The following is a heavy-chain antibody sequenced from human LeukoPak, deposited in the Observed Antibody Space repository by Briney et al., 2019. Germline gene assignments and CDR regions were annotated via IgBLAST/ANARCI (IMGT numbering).Heavy chain of an antibody. V-gene: IGHV4-39*01. CDR1: GGSISSSSYY. CDR3: ASDDYNNYVGGPFDY. Sequence: SETLSLTCTVSGGSISSSSYYWGWIRQPPEKGLEWIGSIYYSGSTYYNPSLKSRVTISVDTSKNQFSLKLSSVTAADTAVYYCASDDYNNYVGGPFDYWGQGTLVTVSS. D-gene: IGHD4-11*01. J-gene: IGHJ4*02. CDR2: IYYSGST.